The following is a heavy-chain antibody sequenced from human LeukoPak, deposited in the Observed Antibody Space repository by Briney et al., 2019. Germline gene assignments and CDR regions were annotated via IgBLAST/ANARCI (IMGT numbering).Heavy chain of an antibody. J-gene: IGHJ6*03. V-gene: IGHV4-4*07. CDR3: ARALVMDV. CDR1: GASISRYY. D-gene: IGHD3-16*01. Sequence: SETLSLTCTVSGASISRYYWYWIRQPAGKGLEWIGRVHISGSTNQNPSLKSRVTMSVDTSKNQFSLNLNSVTAADTAVYYCARALVMDVWGKGTTVTVSS. CDR2: VHISGST.